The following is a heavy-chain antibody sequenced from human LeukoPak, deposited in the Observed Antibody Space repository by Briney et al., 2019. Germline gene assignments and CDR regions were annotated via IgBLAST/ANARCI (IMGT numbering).Heavy chain of an antibody. Sequence: PSETLSLTCTVSGGSISSYDWSWIRQPAGKGLKGIGRMYTSGSTNYNPSLKSRVTISVDTSKNQLSLKLSSVTAADTAVYYCARGKDSSGYYTYFDYWGPGTPVTVSS. CDR1: GGSISSYD. CDR3: ARGKDSSGYYTYFDY. CDR2: MYTSGST. D-gene: IGHD3-22*01. J-gene: IGHJ4*02. V-gene: IGHV4-4*07.